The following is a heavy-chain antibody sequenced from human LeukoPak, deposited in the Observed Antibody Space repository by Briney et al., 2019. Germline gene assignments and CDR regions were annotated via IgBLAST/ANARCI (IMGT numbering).Heavy chain of an antibody. D-gene: IGHD5-18*01. V-gene: IGHV1-18*01. Sequence: ASVKVSCTASGYTFTSYGISWVRQAPGLGLEWMGWFSAYNGNTNYAQKLQGRVTMTTDTSTSTAYMEQRSVRSDDTAVYYCARQVDTTMALPDYWGQGTLVTVSS. J-gene: IGHJ4*02. CDR3: ARQVDTTMALPDY. CDR1: GYTFTSYG. CDR2: FSAYNGNT.